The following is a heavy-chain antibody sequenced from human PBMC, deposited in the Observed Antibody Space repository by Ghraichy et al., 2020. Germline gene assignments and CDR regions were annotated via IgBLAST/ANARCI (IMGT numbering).Heavy chain of an antibody. CDR2: VYYSGST. CDR3: ARLRRAVALTFVF. Sequence: TLSLTCSVSGGPITTYYWSWVRQPPGKGLEWIGYVYYSGSTNYNPSLKSRVTVSGDTSKNQFSLSLTSVTAADTAVYYCARLRRAVALTFVFWGHGILVTVSS. V-gene: IGHV4-59*08. J-gene: IGHJ4*01. CDR1: GGPITTYY. D-gene: IGHD6-19*01.